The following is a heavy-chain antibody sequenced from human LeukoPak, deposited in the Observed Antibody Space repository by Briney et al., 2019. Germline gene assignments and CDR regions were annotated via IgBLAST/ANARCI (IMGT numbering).Heavy chain of an antibody. J-gene: IGHJ6*02. V-gene: IGHV3-49*04. Sequence: PGGSLRLSCSGSGFTFGDHAMSWVRQAPGKGLEWVGFIRSKAYGGTTEYAASVRGRFSISRDDSKNIAYLQMSSLETEDTAVYFCAQGPIYLWLYYGMDVWGQGTTVTVSS. CDR2: IRSKAYGGTT. D-gene: IGHD5-18*01. CDR1: GFTFGDHA. CDR3: AQGPIYLWLYYGMDV.